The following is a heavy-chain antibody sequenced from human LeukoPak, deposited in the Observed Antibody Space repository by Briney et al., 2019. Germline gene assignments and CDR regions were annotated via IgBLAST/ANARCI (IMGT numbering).Heavy chain of an antibody. D-gene: IGHD4-17*01. Sequence: PGGSLRLSCAASGFTFSSYAMSWVRHAARKWLEFVSAISGSGGSTYYADSVKGRFTISRDNSKNTLYLQMNSLRAEDTAVYYCARRHPSRHGDRRDAFDIWGQGTMVTVSS. CDR3: ARRHPSRHGDRRDAFDI. J-gene: IGHJ3*02. CDR1: GFTFSSYA. CDR2: ISGSGGST. V-gene: IGHV3-23*01.